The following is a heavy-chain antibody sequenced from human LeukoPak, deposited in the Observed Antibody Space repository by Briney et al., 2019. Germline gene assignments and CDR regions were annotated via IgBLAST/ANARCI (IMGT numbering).Heavy chain of an antibody. D-gene: IGHD5-12*01. CDR1: GGSITSGGYY. Sequence: SETLSLTCTVSGGSITSGGYYWSWIRQPPGKGLEWIGEINHSGSTNYNPSLKSRLTISVDTSKNQFSLKLSSVTAADTAVYYCARRVGGYDRGYYYYYMDVWGKGTTVTVSS. J-gene: IGHJ6*03. V-gene: IGHV4-34*01. CDR2: INHSGST. CDR3: ARRVGGYDRGYYYYYMDV.